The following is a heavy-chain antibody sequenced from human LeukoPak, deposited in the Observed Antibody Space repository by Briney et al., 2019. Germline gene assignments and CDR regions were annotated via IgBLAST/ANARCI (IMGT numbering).Heavy chain of an antibody. V-gene: IGHV1-18*01. CDR1: GYTFTSYG. CDR3: ATISITIFGVVSYYFDY. D-gene: IGHD3-3*01. CDR2: ISAYNGNT. Sequence: ASVKVSCKASGYTFTSYGISWVRQAPGQGLEWMGWISAYNGNTNYAQKLQGRVTMTTDTSTSTAYMELRSLRSDDTAVYYCATISITIFGVVSYYFDYWGQGTLVTVSS. J-gene: IGHJ4*02.